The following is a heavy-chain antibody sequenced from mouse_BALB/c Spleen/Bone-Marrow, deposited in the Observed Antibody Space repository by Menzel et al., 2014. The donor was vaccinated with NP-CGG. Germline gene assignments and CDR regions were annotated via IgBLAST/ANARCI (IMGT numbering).Heavy chain of an antibody. CDR3: ARDYGRTAWFAY. V-gene: IGHV14-3*02. Sequence: EVHLVEPGAELVKPGASVKLSYTASGFNIKDTYIHWEKQRPEQGLEWIGGIDPANGNTKYDPKFQGKATITADTSSNTAYLQLSSLTSEDTAVYYCARDYGRTAWFAYWGQGTLVTVSA. D-gene: IGHD1-1*01. CDR2: IDPANGNT. J-gene: IGHJ3*01. CDR1: GFNIKDTY.